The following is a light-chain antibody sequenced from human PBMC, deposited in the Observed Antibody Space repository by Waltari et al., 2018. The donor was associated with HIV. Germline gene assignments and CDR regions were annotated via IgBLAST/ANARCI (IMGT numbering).Light chain of an antibody. Sequence: QSALTQPASVSGSPGQSITISCTGTTSDIGEYNYVSWFQHPPAEATNLIIFEVIHRPAGVSALFSCVKSGNTASLTVSGLQPEDEADYYCSSYTNKYTWVFGGGTKLTVL. J-gene: IGLJ3*02. CDR3: SSYTNKYTWV. CDR1: TSDIGEYNY. V-gene: IGLV2-14*01. CDR2: EVI.